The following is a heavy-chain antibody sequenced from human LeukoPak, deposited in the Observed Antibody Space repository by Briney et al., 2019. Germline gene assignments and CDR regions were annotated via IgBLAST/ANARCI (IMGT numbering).Heavy chain of an antibody. CDR2: INPSGGTT. V-gene: IGHV1-46*01. CDR1: GYTFTSSY. CDR3: ASPLTYYYDSSGPLSAFDI. Sequence: ASVKVSCKASGYTFTSSYMHWVRQAPGQGLEWVGIINPSGGTTIYAQKFQGRVTITADRSTSTAYMELSSLRSEDTAVYYCASPLTYYYDSSGPLSAFDIWGQGTMVTVSS. D-gene: IGHD3-22*01. J-gene: IGHJ3*02.